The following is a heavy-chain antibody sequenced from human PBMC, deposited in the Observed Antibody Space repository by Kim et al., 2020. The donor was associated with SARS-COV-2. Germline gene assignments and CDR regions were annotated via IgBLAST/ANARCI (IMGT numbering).Heavy chain of an antibody. CDR3: AKELMVGARPSCF. Sequence: GGSLRLSCAASGFTFSSYGMHWVRQAPGKGLEWVAVIWYDGSNNYYADSVKGRFTISRDNSKNTLYLQMNSLRAEATAVYYCAKELMVGARPSCFWGQGTLVTVSS. D-gene: IGHD1-26*01. CDR1: GFTFSSYG. J-gene: IGHJ4*02. V-gene: IGHV3-33*06. CDR2: IWYDGSNN.